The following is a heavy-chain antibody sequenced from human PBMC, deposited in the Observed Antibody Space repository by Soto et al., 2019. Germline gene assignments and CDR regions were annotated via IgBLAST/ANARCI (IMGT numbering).Heavy chain of an antibody. CDR1: GYTFTSYA. D-gene: IGHD5-18*01. CDR3: ARDTAMALPDA. V-gene: IGHV1-18*01. CDR2: INPYNGNT. J-gene: IGHJ4*02. Sequence: QVQLVQSGTEVKKPGASVKVSCKASGYTFTSYAISWVRQAPGQGLEWMGWINPYNGNTTYAPKLQGRVTMTTDTSTSTAYMELRSLRSDDTAVYYCARDTAMALPDAWGQGTLVTVSS.